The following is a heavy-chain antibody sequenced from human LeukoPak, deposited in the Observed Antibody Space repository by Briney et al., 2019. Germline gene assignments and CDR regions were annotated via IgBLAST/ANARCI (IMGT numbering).Heavy chain of an antibody. CDR3: AREYYYDSSGYYSRGNWFDP. J-gene: IGHJ5*02. CDR2: INPNSGGT. D-gene: IGHD3-22*01. CDR1: GYTFTGYY. V-gene: IGHV1-2*02. Sequence: ASVKVSCKASGYTFTGYYMHWVRQAPGQVLEWMGWINPNSGGTNYAQKFQGRVTMTRNTSISTAYMELSSLRSEDTAVYYCAREYYYDSSGYYSRGNWFDPWGQGTLVTVSS.